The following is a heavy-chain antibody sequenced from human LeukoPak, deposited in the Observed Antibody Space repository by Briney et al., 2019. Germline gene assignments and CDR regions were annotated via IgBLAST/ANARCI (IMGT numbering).Heavy chain of an antibody. V-gene: IGHV3-30-3*01. Sequence: GGSLRLSCAASGFTFSSYAMHWVRQAPGKGLEWVAVISYDGSNKNYADSVKGRFTISRDNSKNTLYLQMNSLRAEDTAVYYCARINSNYYYMDVWGKGTTITVSS. CDR1: GFTFSSYA. CDR3: ARINSNYYYMDV. D-gene: IGHD4-11*01. CDR2: ISYDGSNK. J-gene: IGHJ6*03.